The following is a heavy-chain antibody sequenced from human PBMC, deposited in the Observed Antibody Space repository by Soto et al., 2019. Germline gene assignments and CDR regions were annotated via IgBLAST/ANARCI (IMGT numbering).Heavy chain of an antibody. CDR1: GGTFSSYA. CDR2: IIPIFGTA. Sequence: QVQLVQSGAEVKKPGSSVKVSCKASGGTFSSYAISWVRQAPGQGLEWMGGIIPIFGTANYAQKFQGRVTITADESTSTAYMELNSLRAEDTAVYYCARGAAAAGTDWFDAWGQGTPVTVSS. D-gene: IGHD6-13*01. CDR3: ARGAAAAGTDWFDA. J-gene: IGHJ5*02. V-gene: IGHV1-69*01.